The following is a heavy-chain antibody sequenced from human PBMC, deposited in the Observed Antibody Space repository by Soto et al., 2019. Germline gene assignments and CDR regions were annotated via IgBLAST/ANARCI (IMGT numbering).Heavy chain of an antibody. J-gene: IGHJ4*02. Sequence: PGGSLRLSCAASGFTFSSYAMHWVRQAPGKGLEWVAVISYDGSNKYYADSVKGRFTISRDNSKNTLYLQMNSLRAEDTAVYYCAREKGKGDYYCDSSGGSIDYWGQGTLVTVSS. D-gene: IGHD3-22*01. CDR1: GFTFSSYA. CDR2: ISYDGSNK. V-gene: IGHV3-30-3*01. CDR3: AREKGKGDYYCDSSGGSIDY.